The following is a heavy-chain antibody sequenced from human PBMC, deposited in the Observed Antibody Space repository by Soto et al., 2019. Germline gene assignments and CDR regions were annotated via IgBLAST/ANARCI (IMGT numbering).Heavy chain of an antibody. Sequence: QVQLQESGPGLVKPSETLSLTCTVSGGSISSYYWSWIRQPPGKGLEWIGYIYYSGSTNYNPSLKGRVTISVDNSKNPFSLKLGSGAGGDTAVVYLARGLGLYFCLWGQGTLVTVSS. CDR3: ARGLGLYFCL. V-gene: IGHV4-59*01. CDR2: IYYSGST. J-gene: IGHJ4*02. D-gene: IGHD2-8*01. CDR1: GGSISSYY.